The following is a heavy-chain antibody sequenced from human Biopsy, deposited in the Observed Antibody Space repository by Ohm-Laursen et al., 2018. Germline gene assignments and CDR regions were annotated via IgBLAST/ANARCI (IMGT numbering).Heavy chain of an antibody. V-gene: IGHV4-39*01. CDR2: IFYRGST. J-gene: IGHJ5*02. CDR1: GGSISNNNYY. Sequence: PGTLSLTCVVSGGSISNNNYYWGWIRQPPGKGLEWIGSIFYRGSTHYKPSLKSRVNISVDTSKNQFSLKLNSVTAADTAVYYCARDYDTSGYYYVSWGQGTLVTVSS. D-gene: IGHD3-22*01. CDR3: ARDYDTSGYYYVS.